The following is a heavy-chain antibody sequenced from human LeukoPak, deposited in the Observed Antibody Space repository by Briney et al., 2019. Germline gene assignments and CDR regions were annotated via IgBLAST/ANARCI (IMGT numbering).Heavy chain of an antibody. V-gene: IGHV3-7*01. CDR2: IKQDGSEK. Sequence: GGSLRLSCAASGFTFSIYWMSWVRQAPGKGLEWVANIKQDGSEKYYVDSVKGRFTISRDNAKNSLYLQMNSLRAEDTAVYYCARDLRGVTQWGQGTLVTVSS. CDR1: GFTFSIYW. J-gene: IGHJ4*02. CDR3: ARDLRGVTQ. D-gene: IGHD5-18*01.